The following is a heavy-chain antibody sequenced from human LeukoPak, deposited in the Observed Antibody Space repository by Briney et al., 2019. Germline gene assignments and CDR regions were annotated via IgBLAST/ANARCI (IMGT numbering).Heavy chain of an antibody. CDR1: GGSFSGYY. J-gene: IGHJ5*02. D-gene: IGHD3-10*01. CDR3: ASYSSGSYLGNWFDP. Sequence: SETLSLTCDVYGGSFSGYYWSWIRQPPEKGLEWIGEINHSGSTNYNPSLKGRVTISVDTSKNQFSLKLSSVTAADTAVYYCASYSSGSYLGNWFDPWGQGTLVTVSS. V-gene: IGHV4-34*01. CDR2: INHSGST.